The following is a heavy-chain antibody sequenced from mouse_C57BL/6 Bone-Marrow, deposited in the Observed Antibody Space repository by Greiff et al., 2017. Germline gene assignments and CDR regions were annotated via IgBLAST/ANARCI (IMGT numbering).Heavy chain of an antibody. CDR1: GFTFSSYA. Sequence: EVKVVESGGGLVKPGGSLKLSCAASGFTFSSYAMSWVRQTPEKRLEWVATISDGGSYTYYPDNVKGRCTISRDNAKNNLYLQMSHLKSEDTAMYYCARNWAAWFAYWGQGTLVTVSA. CDR3: ARNWAAWFAY. V-gene: IGHV5-4*03. J-gene: IGHJ3*01. D-gene: IGHD4-1*01. CDR2: ISDGGSYT.